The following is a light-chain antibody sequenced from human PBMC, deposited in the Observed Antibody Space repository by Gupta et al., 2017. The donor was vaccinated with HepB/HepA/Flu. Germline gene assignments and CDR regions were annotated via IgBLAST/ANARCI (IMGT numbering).Light chain of an antibody. CDR2: GAS. V-gene: IGKV3-20*01. CDR1: QSVSSTY. J-gene: IGKJ4*01. CDR3: QQYDKGCVT. Sequence: VLTQSPGTLSLSAGASATLSCWGSQSVSSTYLAWYQQKPGQAPRLLLYGASSRAPGIPERCSSSGSGAEDMPTISRLEPEDFAVYYCQQYDKGCVTFGEGTKVEIK.